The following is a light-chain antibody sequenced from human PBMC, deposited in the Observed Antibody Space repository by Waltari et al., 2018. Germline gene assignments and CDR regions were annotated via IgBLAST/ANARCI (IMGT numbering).Light chain of an antibody. CDR2: DAS. Sequence: DIQMTQSPSSVSASVGDRVTITRRARQGISSWFTWYQQKPGKAPKRLIYDASTLQSGVPSRCSGSGSVTDFTLTISSLQPEDFATYYCQQAFRFPITFGQGTRLEIK. CDR3: QQAFRFPIT. V-gene: IGKV1-12*01. J-gene: IGKJ5*01. CDR1: QGISSW.